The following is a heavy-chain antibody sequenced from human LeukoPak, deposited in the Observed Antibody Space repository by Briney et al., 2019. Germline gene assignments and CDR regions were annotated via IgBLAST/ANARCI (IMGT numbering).Heavy chain of an antibody. CDR1: GFTFSNYG. V-gene: IGHV3-30*02. CDR3: ATQYSGWSALDY. CDR2: IRYDGSHI. D-gene: IGHD5-12*01. J-gene: IGHJ4*02. Sequence: AGGSLRLSCAASGFTFSNYGMHWVRQAPGKGLEWVALIRYDGSHISYADSVKGRFTISRDNSKNTLYLQLKSLRTEDTAVYYCATQYSGWSALDYWGQGTLVTVSS.